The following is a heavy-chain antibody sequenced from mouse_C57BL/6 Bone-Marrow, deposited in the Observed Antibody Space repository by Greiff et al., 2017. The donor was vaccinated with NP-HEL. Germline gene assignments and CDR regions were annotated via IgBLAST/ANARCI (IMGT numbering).Heavy chain of an antibody. J-gene: IGHJ2*01. CDR3: AMDYGGGY. D-gene: IGHD1-1*01. Sequence: QVQLQQPGAELVMPGASVKLSCKASGYTFTSYWMHWVKQRPGQGLEWIGEIDPSDSYTNYNQKFKGKSTLTVDKSSSTAYMQLSSLTSEDSAVYYCAMDYGGGYWGQGTTLTVSS. CDR2: IDPSDSYT. V-gene: IGHV1-69*01. CDR1: GYTFTSYW.